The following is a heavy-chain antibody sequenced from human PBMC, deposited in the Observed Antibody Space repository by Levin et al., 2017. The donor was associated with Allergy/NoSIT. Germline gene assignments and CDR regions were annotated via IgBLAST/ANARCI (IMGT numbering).Heavy chain of an antibody. Sequence: SQTLSLTCTVSGGSISSYYWSWIRQPPGKGLEWIGYIYYSGSTNYNPSLKSRVTISVDTSKNQFSLKLSSVTAADTAVYYCARVNKDIVAYNYYMDVWGKGTTVTVSS. CDR2: IYYSGST. D-gene: IGHD5-12*01. V-gene: IGHV4-59*01. CDR1: GGSISSYY. CDR3: ARVNKDIVAYNYYMDV. J-gene: IGHJ6*03.